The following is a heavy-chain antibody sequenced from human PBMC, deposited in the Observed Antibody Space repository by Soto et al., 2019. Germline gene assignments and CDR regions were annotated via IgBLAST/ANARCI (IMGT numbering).Heavy chain of an antibody. Sequence: QVQLVQSGPEVKKPGASVKVSCRASGYTFSSFGISWVRQAPGQGLEWMGWISAYNGNTNYAPSLQGRVTMTTDTSTGTSSMDLTSLRPDDTAVYYCARDRPLVLGVMIWLFDYCGQGTLVTFSS. J-gene: IGHJ4*02. CDR3: ARDRPLVLGVMIWLFDY. V-gene: IGHV1-18*04. CDR1: GYTFSSFG. CDR2: ISAYNGNT. D-gene: IGHD3-10*01.